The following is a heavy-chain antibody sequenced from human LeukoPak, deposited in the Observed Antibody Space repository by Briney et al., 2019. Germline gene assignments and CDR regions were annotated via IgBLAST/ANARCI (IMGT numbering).Heavy chain of an antibody. V-gene: IGHV1-69*05. CDR3: ARDRNVGRFLDPIWFDP. J-gene: IGHJ5*02. CDR1: GGTFSSYA. Sequence: ASVTVSCKASGGTFSSYAISWVRQAPGQGLEWMGGIIPIFGTANYAQKFQGRVTITTDESTSTAYMELSSLRSEDAAVYYCARDRNVGRFLDPIWFDPWGQGTLVTVSS. D-gene: IGHD3/OR15-3a*01. CDR2: IIPIFGTA.